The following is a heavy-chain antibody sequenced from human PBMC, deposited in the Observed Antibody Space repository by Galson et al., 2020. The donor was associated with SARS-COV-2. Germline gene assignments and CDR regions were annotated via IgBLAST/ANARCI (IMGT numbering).Heavy chain of an antibody. CDR3: ARALDGHYYYGMDV. CDR2: IYHRGSA. V-gene: IGHV4-30-2*01. CDR1: GGSISSGGFS. Sequence: ASETLSLTCAASGGSISSGGFSWTWIRQPPGKGLEWIGYIYHRGSAYYNPSLKSRVTISIDTSKNQFSLRLNAVTAADTAVYFCARALDGHYYYGMDVWGQGTTVTVSS. D-gene: IGHD2-8*01. J-gene: IGHJ6*02.